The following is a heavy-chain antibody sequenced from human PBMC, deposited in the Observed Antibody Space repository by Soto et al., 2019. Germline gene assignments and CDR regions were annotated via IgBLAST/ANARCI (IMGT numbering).Heavy chain of an antibody. CDR2: INHSGST. CDR3: ARGGTSGGYYAWWDYYGMDV. J-gene: IGHJ6*02. V-gene: IGHV4-34*01. CDR1: GGSFSGYY. D-gene: IGHD3-3*01. Sequence: PSETLSLTCAVYGGSFSGYYWSWIRQPPGKGLEWIGEINHSGSTNYNPSLKSRVTISVDTSKNQFSLKLSSVTAADTAVYYCARGGTSGGYYAWWDYYGMDVWGQGTTVTVSS.